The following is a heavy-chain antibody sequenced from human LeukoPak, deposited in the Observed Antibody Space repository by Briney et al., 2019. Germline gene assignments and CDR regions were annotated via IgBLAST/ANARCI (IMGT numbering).Heavy chain of an antibody. J-gene: IGHJ5*02. D-gene: IGHD2-2*01. CDR1: GDSVSSNSVT. V-gene: IGHV6-1*01. Sequence: SQTLSLTCAISGDSVSSNSVTWNWIRQSPSRGLEWLGRTCYRSTWYNDYAVSVRGRITVNPDTSKNQFSLHLNSVTPEDTAVYYCARRLTQYDCFDPWGQGILVTVSS. CDR3: ARRLTQYDCFDP. CDR2: TCYRSTWYN.